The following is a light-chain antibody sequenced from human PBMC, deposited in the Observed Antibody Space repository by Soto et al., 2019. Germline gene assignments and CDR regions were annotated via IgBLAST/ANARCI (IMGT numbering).Light chain of an antibody. CDR2: EVS. Sequence: QSALTQPASXXXSPGQSITISCTGSSSDVGGYHYVSWYQQYPGEAPKLVIYEVSNRPSGVSNRFSGSKSGNTASLTISGLQAEDEADYYCCSYTSSTTPLFGGGTKLTVL. CDR3: CSYTSSTTPL. CDR1: SSDVGGYHY. J-gene: IGLJ2*01. V-gene: IGLV2-14*01.